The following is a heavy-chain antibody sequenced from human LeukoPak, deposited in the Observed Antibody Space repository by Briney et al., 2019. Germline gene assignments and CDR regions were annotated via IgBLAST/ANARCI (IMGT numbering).Heavy chain of an antibody. CDR3: AKDRPTVVKTARDAFDI. CDR2: ISGSGGST. CDR1: GFIFSSYA. D-gene: IGHD4-23*01. J-gene: IGHJ3*02. V-gene: IGHV3-23*01. Sequence: PGGSLRLSCAASGFIFSSYAMSWVRQAPGKGLEWVSAISGSGGSTYYADSVKGRLTISRDNSKNTLYLQMNSLRAEDTAVYYCAKDRPTVVKTARDAFDIWGQGTMVTVSS.